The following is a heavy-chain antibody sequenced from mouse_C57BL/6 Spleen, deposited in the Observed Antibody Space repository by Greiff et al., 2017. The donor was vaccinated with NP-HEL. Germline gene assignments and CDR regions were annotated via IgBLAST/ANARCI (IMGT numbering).Heavy chain of an antibody. D-gene: IGHD2-2*01. V-gene: IGHV1-22*01. CDR2: INPNNGGT. J-gene: IGHJ4*01. CDR3: ARIGYDRAMDY. CDR1: GYTFTDYN. Sequence: DVKLQESGPELVKPGASVKMSCKASGYTFTDYNMHWVKQSHGKSLEWIGYINPNNGGTSYNQKFKGKATLTVNKSSSTAYMELRSLTSEDSAVYYCARIGYDRAMDYWGQGTSVTVSS.